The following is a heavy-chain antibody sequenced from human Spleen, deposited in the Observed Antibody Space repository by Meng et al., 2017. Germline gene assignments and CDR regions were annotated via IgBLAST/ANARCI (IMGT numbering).Heavy chain of an antibody. CDR3: AREMATIRDY. D-gene: IGHD5-24*01. CDR1: SGSFSGYY. V-gene: IGHV4-34*01. CDR2: INHSGTT. Sequence: QVQLQLWGAGLLRPSETLSLTCAVFSGSFSGYYWSWIRQPPGKGLDWIGEINHSGTTNYNPSLKSRVTISIDTSKNQFSLNLSSVTAADTAVYYCAREMATIRDYWGQGALVTVSS. J-gene: IGHJ4*02.